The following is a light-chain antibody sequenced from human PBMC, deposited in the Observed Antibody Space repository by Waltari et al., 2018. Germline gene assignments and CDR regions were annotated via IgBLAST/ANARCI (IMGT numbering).Light chain of an antibody. V-gene: IGKV1-5*03. J-gene: IGKJ1*01. CDR1: QSVRNW. Sequence: DIQMTQSPSTLSASVGDRVTITCRGTQSVRNWLAWSQQKPGKAPRLLSSQASTLANGVPSRFSGSGAGTEFTLTISGLQPDDVATYYCQQYDNNRTFGQGTKVEIK. CDR3: QQYDNNRT. CDR2: QAS.